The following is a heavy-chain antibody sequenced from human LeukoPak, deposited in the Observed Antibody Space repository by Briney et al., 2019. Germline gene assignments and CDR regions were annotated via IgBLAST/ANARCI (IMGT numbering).Heavy chain of an antibody. Sequence: ASVNVSCKASGYTFTSYAIHWVRQAPGQRLECMGWINADDGNTKSSQTFQGRVTITRDTSASTAYMELTSLRSEDTAVYYCARERLGGYHFDYWGQGTLVTVSS. D-gene: IGHD2-2*01. CDR3: ARERLGGYHFDY. CDR1: GYTFTSYA. V-gene: IGHV1-3*01. J-gene: IGHJ4*02. CDR2: INADDGNT.